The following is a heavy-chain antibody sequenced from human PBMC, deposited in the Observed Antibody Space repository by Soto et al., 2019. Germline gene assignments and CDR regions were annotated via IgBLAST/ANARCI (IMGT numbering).Heavy chain of an antibody. D-gene: IGHD2-15*01. Sequence: PGGALRLSCTTSGFTFSNYAMSWVRQAPGKGLEWVSTFSSGGGGTYYADSVKGRFTISRDNSKNTLSLQMNSLRAEDTAVYYCTKANRYCSGANCFTFDYWGLRTLVTVSS. V-gene: IGHV3-23*01. J-gene: IGHJ4*02. CDR3: TKANRYCSGANCFTFDY. CDR2: FSSGGGGT. CDR1: GFTFSNYA.